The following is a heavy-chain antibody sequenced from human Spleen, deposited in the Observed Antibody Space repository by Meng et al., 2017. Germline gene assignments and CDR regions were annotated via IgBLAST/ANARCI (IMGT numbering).Heavy chain of an antibody. CDR1: GFTFGDYA. J-gene: IGHJ4*02. CDR2: IRSKAYGGTT. V-gene: IGHV3-49*04. CDR3: TRDSGYSYGYGPLPCLDY. D-gene: IGHD5-18*01. Sequence: GGSLRLSCTASGFTFGDYAMSWVRQAPGKGLEWVGFIRSKAYGGTTEYAASVKGRFTISRDNSKSIAYLQMNSLKTEDTAVCYCTRDSGYSYGYGPLPCLDYWGQGTLVTVSS.